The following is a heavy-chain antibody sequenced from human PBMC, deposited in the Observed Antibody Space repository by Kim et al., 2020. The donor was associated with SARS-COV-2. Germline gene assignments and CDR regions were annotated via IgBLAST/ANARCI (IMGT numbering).Heavy chain of an antibody. CDR3: VSEHSWAYYI. CDR1: GFTLSLYS. CDR2: INGTGTIT. V-gene: IGHV3-48*04. Sequence: GGSLRLSCATSGFTLSLYSMNWVRQSPGKGLEWVSHINGTGTITKHADSVRGRFTISRDNAKNSLFLQMNGLRAEDTAVYYCVSEHSWAYYIWGNGTMVT. J-gene: IGHJ3*02.